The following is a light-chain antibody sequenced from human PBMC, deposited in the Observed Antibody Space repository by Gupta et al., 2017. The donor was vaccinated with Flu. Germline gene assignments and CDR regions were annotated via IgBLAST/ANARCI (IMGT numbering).Light chain of an antibody. CDR3: QSYDSSLSALYV. CDR1: NIGAGHD. J-gene: IGLJ1*01. CDR2: GNN. Sequence: NIGAGHDVHWYQQLPGTDPKLLIYGNNNRPSGVPDRFSGSKSGTSASLAITGLQAEHEADYYCQSYDSSLSALYVFGTGTTVTVL. V-gene: IGLV1-40*01.